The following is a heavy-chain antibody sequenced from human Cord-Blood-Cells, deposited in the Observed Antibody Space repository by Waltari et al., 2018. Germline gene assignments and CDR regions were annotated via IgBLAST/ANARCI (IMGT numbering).Heavy chain of an antibody. D-gene: IGHD3-10*01. V-gene: IGHV3-30*04. Sequence: QVQLVESGGGVVQPGRSLRLSCAASGFTFRSYAMHWVRQAPGKGLEWVAVISYDGSNKYYADSVKGRFTISRDNSKNTLYLQMNSLRAEDTAVYYCARAPGSYFDYWGQGTLVTVSS. CDR2: ISYDGSNK. CDR1: GFTFRSYA. CDR3: ARAPGSYFDY. J-gene: IGHJ4*02.